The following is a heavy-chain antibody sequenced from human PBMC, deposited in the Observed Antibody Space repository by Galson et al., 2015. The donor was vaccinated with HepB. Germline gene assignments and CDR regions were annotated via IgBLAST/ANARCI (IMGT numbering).Heavy chain of an antibody. D-gene: IGHD5-24*01. J-gene: IGHJ3*02. CDR3: ASMVEMATIAGNDAFDI. CDR2: IDPSDSYT. V-gene: IGHV5-10-1*01. Sequence: QSGAEVKKPGESLRISCKGSGYSFTSYWISWVRQMPGKGLEWMGRIDPSDSYTNYSPSFQGHVTISADKSISTAYLQWSSLKASDTAMYYCASMVEMATIAGNDAFDIWGQGTMVTVSS. CDR1: GYSFTSYW.